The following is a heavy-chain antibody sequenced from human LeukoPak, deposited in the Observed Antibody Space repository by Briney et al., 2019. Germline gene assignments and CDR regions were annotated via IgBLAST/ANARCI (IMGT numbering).Heavy chain of an antibody. V-gene: IGHV1-18*01. J-gene: IGHJ6*03. Sequence: ASVKVSCKASGYTFTSYGISWVRQAPGQGLEWMGWISAYNGNTNYAQKLQGRVTMTTDTSTSTAYMEPRSLRSDDTAVYYCARQGGAVVPAAMGLNYYYYYYMDVWGKGTTVTISS. D-gene: IGHD2-2*01. CDR3: ARQGGAVVPAAMGLNYYYYYYMDV. CDR1: GYTFTSYG. CDR2: ISAYNGNT.